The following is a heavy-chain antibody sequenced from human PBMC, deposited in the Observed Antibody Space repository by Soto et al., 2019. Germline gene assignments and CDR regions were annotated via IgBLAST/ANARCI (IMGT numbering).Heavy chain of an antibody. Sequence: GGSLRLSCAASGFTFSSYWMHWVRQAPGKGLVWVSRINSDGSSTSYADSVKGRFTISRDNAKNTLYLQMNSLRAEDTAVYYCARDPRSSGWSRYYYYGMDVWGQGTTVTVSS. V-gene: IGHV3-74*01. CDR2: INSDGSST. D-gene: IGHD6-19*01. CDR1: GFTFSSYW. J-gene: IGHJ6*02. CDR3: ARDPRSSGWSRYYYYGMDV.